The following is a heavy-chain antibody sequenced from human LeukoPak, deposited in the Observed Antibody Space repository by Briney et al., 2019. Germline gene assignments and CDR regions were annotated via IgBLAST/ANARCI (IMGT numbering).Heavy chain of an antibody. J-gene: IGHJ4*02. V-gene: IGHV3-7*02. Sequence: GGSLRLSCAASGFSLSSSWMTWVRQAPGKGLEWVANIKPDGGEKYYVDSVEGRFTISRDNAKNTLYLQMNSLRVEDTAVYYCAGRYGDYWGQGTLVTVSS. CDR2: IKPDGGEK. CDR1: GFSLSSSW. CDR3: AGRYGDY. D-gene: IGHD1-1*01.